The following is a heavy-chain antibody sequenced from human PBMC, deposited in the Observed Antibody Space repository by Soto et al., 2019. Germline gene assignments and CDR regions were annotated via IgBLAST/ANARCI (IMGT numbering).Heavy chain of an antibody. J-gene: IGHJ6*03. CDR2: IESKTDGGTT. CDR1: GFTFSNAW. V-gene: IGHV3-15*04. D-gene: IGHD6-13*01. CDR3: TTLATGSGSWPILHCSNRAV. Sequence: EVQLVESGGGLVKPGGSLRLSCAASGFTFSNAWMSWVRQAPGKGLEWVGRIESKTDGGTTNYAAPVEGRFTISRADSKSPLCRQMNSLKTEDAAVYYSTTLATGSGSWPILHCSNRAVSGKRTTVTVS.